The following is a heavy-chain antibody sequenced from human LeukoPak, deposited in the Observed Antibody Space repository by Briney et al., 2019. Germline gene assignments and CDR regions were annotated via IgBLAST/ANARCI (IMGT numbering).Heavy chain of an antibody. D-gene: IGHD3-3*01. J-gene: IGHJ5*02. Sequence: PSETLSLTCTVSGGSISSGDYYWSWIRQPPGKGLEWIGYIYYSGSTYYNPSLKSRVTISVDTSKNQFSLKLSSVTAADTAVYYCARVVPGVTIFGVVIETKNWFDPWGQGTLVTVSS. CDR2: IYYSGST. V-gene: IGHV4-30-4*01. CDR3: ARVVPGVTIFGVVIETKNWFDP. CDR1: GGSISSGDYY.